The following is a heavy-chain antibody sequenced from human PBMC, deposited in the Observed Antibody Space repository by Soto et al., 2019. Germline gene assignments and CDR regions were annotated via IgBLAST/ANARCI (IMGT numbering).Heavy chain of an antibody. CDR1: GFTFSNAW. CDR2: IKSKTDGGTT. CDR3: TTDPHIVTRAGTDAFDI. V-gene: IGHV3-15*01. D-gene: IGHD5-12*01. J-gene: IGHJ3*02. Sequence: GGSLRLSCAASGFTFSNAWMSWVRQAPGKGLEWVGRIKSKTDGGTTDYAAPVKGRFTISRDDSKTTLYLQMNILKTEDTAVYYCTTDPHIVTRAGTDAFDIWGQGTMVTVSS.